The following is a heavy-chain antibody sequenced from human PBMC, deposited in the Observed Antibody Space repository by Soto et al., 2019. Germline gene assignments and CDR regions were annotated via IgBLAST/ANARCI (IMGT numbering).Heavy chain of an antibody. CDR2: SSSSGSYT. V-gene: IGHV3-11*06. CDR3: ARGGGYYHYGMDV. CDR1: GFTFSDYY. J-gene: IGHJ6*02. Sequence: VQLVESGGGLVKPGESLRVSCAASGFTFSDYYMSWIRQAPGKGLEWISYSSSSGSYTNYADSVKGRFTISRDNAKNSLYLQMNNLGAEDTAVYYCARGGGYYHYGMDVWGRGTTVTVSS. D-gene: IGHD3-16*01.